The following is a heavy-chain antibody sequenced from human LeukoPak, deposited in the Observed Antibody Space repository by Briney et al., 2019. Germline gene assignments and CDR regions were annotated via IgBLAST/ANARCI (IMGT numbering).Heavy chain of an antibody. CDR2: INNSGST. J-gene: IGHJ4*02. D-gene: IGHD5-18*01. V-gene: IGHV4-59*01. CDR3: AKDRSPRGYSYGYFDY. CDR1: GGSISSYY. Sequence: SETLSLTCSVSGGSISSYYWSWIRQPPGKGPEWIGYINNSGSTNYNPSVKSRVTISVDTSKKQFSLRLSSVTTADTAVHYCAKDRSPRGYSYGYFDYWGQGILVTVSS.